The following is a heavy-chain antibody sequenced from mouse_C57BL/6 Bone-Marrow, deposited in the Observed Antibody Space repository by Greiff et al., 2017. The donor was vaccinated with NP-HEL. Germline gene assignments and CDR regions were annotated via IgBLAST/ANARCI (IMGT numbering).Heavy chain of an antibody. D-gene: IGHD2-4*01. J-gene: IGHJ3*01. CDR1: GYTFTSYG. CDR3: ARQGYEYARCAH. Sequence: QVQLKQSGAELARPGASVKLSCKASGYTFTSYGISWVKQRTGQGLEWIGEIYPRSGNTYYNEKFKGKATLTADKSSSTAYMELRSLTSEDSAVYFCARQGYEYARCAHWGQGTLGTVSA. CDR2: IYPRSGNT. V-gene: IGHV1-81*01.